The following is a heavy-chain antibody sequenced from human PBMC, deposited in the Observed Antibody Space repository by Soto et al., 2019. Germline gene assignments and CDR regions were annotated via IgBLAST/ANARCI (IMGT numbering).Heavy chain of an antibody. CDR1: GFTFSSYA. J-gene: IGHJ4*02. V-gene: IGHV3-23*01. D-gene: IGHD6-25*01. Sequence: GGSLRLSCAASGFTFSSYAMSWVRQAPGKGLEWVSAISGSGGSTYYPDSVKGRFTISRDNSKDTLYLQMNSLRAEDTAVYYCAGDRNSGSWFFYSGRGTLVTVSS. CDR3: AGDRNSGSWFFY. CDR2: ISGSGGST.